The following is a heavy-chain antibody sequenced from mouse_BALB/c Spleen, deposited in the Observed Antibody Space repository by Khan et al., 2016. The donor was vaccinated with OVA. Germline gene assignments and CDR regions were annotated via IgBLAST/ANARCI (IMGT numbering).Heavy chain of an antibody. Sequence: QVQLKQSGAEQAKPGASVKMSCKTSGYTFSSYWMHWVKQRPGQGLEWIGYINPTSGYTEYNEKFKDKATLSADKSYSTAYMQLTSLTSEDSAVYYCARDRIDYWGQGTTLTVSS. CDR1: GYTFSSYW. CDR3: ARDRIDY. V-gene: IGHV1-7*01. CDR2: INPTSGYT. J-gene: IGHJ2*01.